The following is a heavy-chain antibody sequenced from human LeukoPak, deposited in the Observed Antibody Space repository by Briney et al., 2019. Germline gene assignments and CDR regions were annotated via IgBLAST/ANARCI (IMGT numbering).Heavy chain of an antibody. Sequence: GGSLRLSCVVSGFPFGNFWMHWLRQVPGKGLVWVARMDTDGRTTDYADSVKGRFTISRDNARNTLYLQMRSLRADDTALYYCATDVTGSEDRWGQGTLVTVSS. D-gene: IGHD6-25*01. V-gene: IGHV3-74*01. J-gene: IGHJ5*02. CDR2: MDTDGRTT. CDR3: ATDVTGSEDR. CDR1: GFPFGNFW.